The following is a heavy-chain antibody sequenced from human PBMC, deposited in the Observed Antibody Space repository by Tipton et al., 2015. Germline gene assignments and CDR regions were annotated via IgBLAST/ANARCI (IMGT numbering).Heavy chain of an antibody. CDR3: ARGLLLWFGMSDY. Sequence: TLSLTCDVSGYSISSGYYWGWIRQPPGKGLEWLGSIFHRGDTNYNPSLKSRVTISLDTSKNQFSLKLSSVTAADTAVYYCARGLLLWFGMSDYWGRGTLVTVSS. J-gene: IGHJ4*02. D-gene: IGHD3-10*01. CDR2: IFHRGDT. CDR1: GYSISSGYY. V-gene: IGHV4-38-2*01.